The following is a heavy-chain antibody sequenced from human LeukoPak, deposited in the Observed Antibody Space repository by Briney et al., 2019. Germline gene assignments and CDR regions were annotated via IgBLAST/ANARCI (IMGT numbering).Heavy chain of an antibody. D-gene: IGHD5-12*01. CDR2: INPNSGGT. Sequence: ASVKVSCKASGYTFTGYYMHWVRQAPGRGLEGMGWINPNSGGTNYAQKFQGRVTMTRDTSISTAYMELSRLRSDDTAVYYCARSYSGYDWGTPGYWGQGTLVTVSS. V-gene: IGHV1-2*02. CDR3: ARSYSGYDWGTPGY. J-gene: IGHJ4*02. CDR1: GYTFTGYY.